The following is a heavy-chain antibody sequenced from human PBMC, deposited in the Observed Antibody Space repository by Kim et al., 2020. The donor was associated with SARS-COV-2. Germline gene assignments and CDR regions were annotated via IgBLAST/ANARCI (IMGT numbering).Heavy chain of an antibody. D-gene: IGHD5-12*01. CDR1: GGSFSGYY. Sequence: SETLSLTCAVYGGSFSGYYWSWIRQPPGKGLEWIGEINHSGSTNYNPSLKSRVTISVDTSKNQFSLKLSSVTAADTAVYYCARGRATRGYERWYYYYGMDVWGQGTTVTVSS. CDR3: ARGRATRGYERWYYYYGMDV. V-gene: IGHV4-34*01. J-gene: IGHJ6*02. CDR2: INHSGST.